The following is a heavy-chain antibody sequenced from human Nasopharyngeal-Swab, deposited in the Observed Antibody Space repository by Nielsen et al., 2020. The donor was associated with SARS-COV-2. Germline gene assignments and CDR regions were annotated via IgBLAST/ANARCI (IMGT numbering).Heavy chain of an antibody. CDR3: ARDVGGRDNY. V-gene: IGHV3-74*01. J-gene: IGHJ4*02. Sequence: GGSLRLSCAVSGITFTYAWMNWVRQAPGKGLLWVSRIDTDGTITDYADSVKGRFTISRDNAKNTLYLQMNSLRAEDTAVYYCARDVGGRDNYWGQGALVTVSS. CDR2: IDTDGTIT. D-gene: IGHD2-15*01. CDR1: GITFTYAW.